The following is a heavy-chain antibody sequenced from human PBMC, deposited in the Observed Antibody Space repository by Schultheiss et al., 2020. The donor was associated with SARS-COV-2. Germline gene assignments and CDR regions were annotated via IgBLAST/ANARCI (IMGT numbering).Heavy chain of an antibody. D-gene: IGHD3-10*01. J-gene: IGHJ5*02. V-gene: IGHV4-61*02. Sequence: SETLSLTCTVSGGSISSGSYYWSWIRQPAGKGLEWIGRIYTSGSTNYNPSLKSRVTISVDRSKNQFSLKLSSVTAADTAVYYCARHVLLWFGEPPLWFNPWGQGTLVTVSS. CDR1: GGSISSGSYY. CDR3: ARHVLLWFGEPPLWFNP. CDR2: IYTSGST.